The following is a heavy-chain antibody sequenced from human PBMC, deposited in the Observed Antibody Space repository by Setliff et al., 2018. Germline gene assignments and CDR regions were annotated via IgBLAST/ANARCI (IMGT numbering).Heavy chain of an antibody. D-gene: IGHD3-10*01. CDR3: AKVPITKVYFYMDV. Sequence: SETLSLTCTVSGGSISPHYWIWIRQSPGKGLEWIGYIFHTGSTNYNPSLKSRVTMSVDTSKNQISLKLSSVTAADTAVYYCAKVPITKVYFYMDVWGKGTTVTVSS. CDR1: GGSISPHY. CDR2: IFHTGST. J-gene: IGHJ6*03. V-gene: IGHV4-59*08.